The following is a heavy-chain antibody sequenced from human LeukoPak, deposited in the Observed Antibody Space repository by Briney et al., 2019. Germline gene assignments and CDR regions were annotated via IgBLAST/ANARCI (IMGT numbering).Heavy chain of an antibody. CDR2: INTNTGNP. Sequence: VASVKVSCKASGYTFTSYAMNWVRQAPGQGLEWMGWINTNTGNPTYAQGFTGRFVFSLDTSVSTAYLQISSLKAEDTAVYYCARAGYGDYDPFDYYYYGMDVWGQGTTVTVSS. CDR3: ARAGYGDYDPFDYYYYGMDV. D-gene: IGHD4-17*01. J-gene: IGHJ6*02. V-gene: IGHV7-4-1*02. CDR1: GYTFTSYA.